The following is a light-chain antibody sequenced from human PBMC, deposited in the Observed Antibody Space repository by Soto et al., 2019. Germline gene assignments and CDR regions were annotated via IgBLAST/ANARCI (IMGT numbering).Light chain of an antibody. V-gene: IGKV1-33*01. Sequence: DIPMTQSPSSLSASVGDRVTITCQASQDISNYLNWYQQKPGKAPKLLIYDASNLETGVPSRFSGSGSGTDYTFTIRSLQPEDIATYYCQQYDNLPKYTFGQGTKLEIK. CDR2: DAS. CDR1: QDISNY. J-gene: IGKJ2*01. CDR3: QQYDNLPKYT.